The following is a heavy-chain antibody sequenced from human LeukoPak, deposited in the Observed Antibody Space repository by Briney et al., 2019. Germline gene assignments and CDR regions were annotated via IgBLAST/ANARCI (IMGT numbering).Heavy chain of an antibody. CDR3: AREYSSSSGPFDY. CDR2: INHSGST. CDR1: GGSFSGYY. V-gene: IGHV4-34*01. Sequence: LETLSLTCAVYGGSFSGYYWSWIRQPPGKGLEWIGEINHSGSTNYNPSLKSRVTISVDTSKNQFSLKLSSVTAADTAVYYCAREYSSSSGPFDYWGQGTLVTVSS. D-gene: IGHD6-13*01. J-gene: IGHJ4*02.